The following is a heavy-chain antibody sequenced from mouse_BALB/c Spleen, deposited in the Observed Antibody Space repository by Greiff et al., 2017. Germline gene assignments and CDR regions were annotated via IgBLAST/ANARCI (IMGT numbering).Heavy chain of an antibody. Sequence: VQLKESGPELVKPGASVKMSCKASGYTFTSYVMHWVKQKPGQGLEWIGYINPYNDGTKYNEKFKGKATLTLDKSSSTAYMELSSLTSEDSAVYYCARDGATVDYFDYWGQGTTLTVSS. CDR1: GYTFTSYV. D-gene: IGHD1-1*01. J-gene: IGHJ2*01. CDR3: ARDGATVDYFDY. CDR2: INPYNDGT. V-gene: IGHV1-14*01.